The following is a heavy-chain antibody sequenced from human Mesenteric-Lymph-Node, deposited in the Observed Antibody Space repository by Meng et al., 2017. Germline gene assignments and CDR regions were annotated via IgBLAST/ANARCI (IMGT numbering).Heavy chain of an antibody. V-gene: IGHV4-30-4*01. CDR3: ARGQKGYFDL. J-gene: IGHJ2*01. CDR1: GGSISSSNYY. CDR2: IYNSGST. Sequence: QGQLQESGPGLVKPSQTLSLTCTVSGGSISSSNYYWSWIRQPPGKGLEWSGHIYNSGSTYYNPSLKSRITISVGTSKNQFSLKLSSVTAADTAVYYCARGQKGYFDLWGRGTLVTVSS.